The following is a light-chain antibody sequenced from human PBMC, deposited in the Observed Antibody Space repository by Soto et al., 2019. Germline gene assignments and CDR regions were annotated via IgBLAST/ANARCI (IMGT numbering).Light chain of an antibody. CDR2: DAS. CDR3: QQSYRTPT. J-gene: IGKJ5*01. V-gene: IGKV1-5*01. CDR1: QSISRW. Sequence: DIQMTQSPSTLSASVGDRVTVTCRASQSISRWLAWYQQKPGKAPKLLIYDASNLESGVPSRFSGRGSGTEFTLTISSLQPADFATYYCQQSYRTPTFGQGTRLEIK.